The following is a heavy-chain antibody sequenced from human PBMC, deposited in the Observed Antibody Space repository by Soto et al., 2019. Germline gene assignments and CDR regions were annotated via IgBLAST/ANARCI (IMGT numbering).Heavy chain of an antibody. V-gene: IGHV1-18*01. CDR2: ISPYSGNT. CDR1: GYIFVNYG. CDR3: PMVNNYVPPTPRDA. D-gene: IGHD3-16*01. Sequence: QVQLVQSGDEVRKPGSSVKVSCKASGYIFVNYGIAWVRQAPGQGLEWMGWISPYSGNTHYASKVQGRLTMTTDTSTSTAYMDRGGLTSAATAVYSCPMVNNYVPPTPRDAGGQGTRVTVSS. J-gene: IGHJ6*02.